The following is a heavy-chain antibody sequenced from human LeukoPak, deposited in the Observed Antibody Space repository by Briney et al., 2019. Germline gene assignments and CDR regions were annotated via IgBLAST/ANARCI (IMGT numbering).Heavy chain of an antibody. CDR1: GGSFSGYY. Sequence: PSETLSLTCAVYGGSFSGYYWSWIRQPPGKGLEWIGEINHSGSTNYNPSLKSRVTISVDTSKNQFSLTLSSVTAADTALYYCARRGSGDSFDTWGQGTLVTVSS. J-gene: IGHJ5*02. D-gene: IGHD3-22*01. CDR3: ARRGSGDSFDT. V-gene: IGHV4-34*01. CDR2: INHSGST.